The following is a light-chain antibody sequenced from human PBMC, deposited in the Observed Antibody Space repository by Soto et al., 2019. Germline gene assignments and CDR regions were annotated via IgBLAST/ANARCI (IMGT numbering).Light chain of an antibody. CDR2: TAS. J-gene: IGKJ1*01. CDR1: QTISSW. CDR3: QEYNNYWT. V-gene: IGKV1-5*01. Sequence: SHTAQAPTTMTPPLGDALTITFRASQTISSWLAWYQQKPGKAPRLLIYTASTLESGVPSRFSASGSGTEFTLTISSLQSDDFATYYCQEYNNYWTFGQGTKVDIK.